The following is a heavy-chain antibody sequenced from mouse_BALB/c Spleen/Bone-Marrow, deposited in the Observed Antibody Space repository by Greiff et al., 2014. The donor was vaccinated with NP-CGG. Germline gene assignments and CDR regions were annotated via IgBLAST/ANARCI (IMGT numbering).Heavy chain of an antibody. CDR3: ASYYYGSSGFAY. CDR2: IDPANGNT. J-gene: IGHJ3*01. V-gene: IGHV14-3*02. CDR1: GFNIKDTY. D-gene: IGHD1-1*01. Sequence: VQLQQSGAELVKPGASVKLSCPTSGFNIKDTYMHWGEQRPEQGLEWIGRIDPANGNTKYDPKFQGKATITADTSSNTAYLQLSSLTSEDTAVYYCASYYYGSSGFAYWGQGTLVTVSA.